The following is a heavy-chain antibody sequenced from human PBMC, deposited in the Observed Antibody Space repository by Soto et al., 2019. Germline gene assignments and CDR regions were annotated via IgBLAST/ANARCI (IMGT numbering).Heavy chain of an antibody. J-gene: IGHJ4*02. CDR2: LSGGGLST. CDR3: AKIAATYDY. D-gene: IGHD2-15*01. V-gene: IGHV3-23*01. Sequence: HHAGSLGLSCAASGFTFSNYAMSWVRQAPGKGLEWVSSLSGGGLSTYYAGSVKGRFTISRDNSKNTLYLQMNSLRAEDTAVYYCAKIAATYDYWGQGTLVTVSS. CDR1: GFTFSNYA.